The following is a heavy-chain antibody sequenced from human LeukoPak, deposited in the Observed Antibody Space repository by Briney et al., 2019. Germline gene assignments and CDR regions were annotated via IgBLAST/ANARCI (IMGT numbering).Heavy chain of an antibody. V-gene: IGHV3-30*18. J-gene: IGHJ6*02. Sequence: VGSLRLSCAASGFTFSSYGMPWVRQAPGKGLEWVAVISYDVSNKYYADSVKGRFTISRDNSKNTLYLQMNSLRAEDTAVYYCAKEARGSYLYYYYGMDVWGQGTTVTVSS. CDR3: AKEARGSYLYYYYGMDV. CDR1: GFTFSSYG. D-gene: IGHD1-26*01. CDR2: ISYDVSNK.